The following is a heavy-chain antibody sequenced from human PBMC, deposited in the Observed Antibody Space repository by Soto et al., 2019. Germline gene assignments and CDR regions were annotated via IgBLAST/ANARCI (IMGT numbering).Heavy chain of an antibody. CDR3: ARDSVGEELRVVDYFDY. V-gene: IGHV4-31*03. CDR2: IYYSGST. J-gene: IGHJ4*02. D-gene: IGHD2-15*01. Sequence: SETLSLTCTVSGGSISSGGYYWSWIRQHPGKGLEWIGYIYYSGSTYYNPSLKSRVTISVDTSKNQFSLKLSSVTAADTAVYYCARDSVGEELRVVDYFDYWGQGTLVTVS. CDR1: GGSISSGGYY.